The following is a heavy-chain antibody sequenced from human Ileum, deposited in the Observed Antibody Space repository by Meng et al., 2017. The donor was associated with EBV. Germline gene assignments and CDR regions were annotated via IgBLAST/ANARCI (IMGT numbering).Heavy chain of an antibody. CDR3: ARGSYYFDS. CDR2: TYYRSKWNT. Sequence: QVTLHNTGPGLSKPSRPLSLTGALAGDSVSSISGAWNGIRQSPSRGLEWLGRTYYRSKWNTDYAVSVSSRITISPDTSKIQFSLQLNSVTPEDTAVYYCARGSYYFDSWGQGTLVTVSS. CDR1: GDSVSSISGA. D-gene: IGHD1-26*01. J-gene: IGHJ4*02. V-gene: IGHV6-1*01.